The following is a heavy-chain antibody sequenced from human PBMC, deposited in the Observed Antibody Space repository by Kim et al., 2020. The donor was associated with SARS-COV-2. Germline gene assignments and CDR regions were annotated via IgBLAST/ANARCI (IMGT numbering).Heavy chain of an antibody. D-gene: IGHD1-26*01. CDR1: GGTFSSYA. CDR3: ARTWEPQKVYYFDY. J-gene: IGHJ4*02. CDR2: IIPILGIA. V-gene: IGHV1-69*04. Sequence: SVKVSCKASGGTFSSYAISWVRQAPGQGLEWMGRIIPILGIANYAQKFQGRVTITADKSTSTAYMELSSLRSEDTAVYYCARTWEPQKVYYFDYWGQGTPVTVSS.